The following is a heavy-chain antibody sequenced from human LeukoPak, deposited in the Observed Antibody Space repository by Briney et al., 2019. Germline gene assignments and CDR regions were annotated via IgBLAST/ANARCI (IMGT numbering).Heavy chain of an antibody. CDR1: GYTFTSYY. CDR2: INPSGGST. V-gene: IGHV1-46*01. J-gene: IGHJ4*02. CDR3: ARAPEGTMMDY. D-gene: IGHD3-22*01. Sequence: GASEKISCKASGYTFTSYYMHWVRQAPGQGLEWMGIINPSGGSTSYAQKFQGRVTMTRDMSTSTVYMELSSLRSEDTAVYYCARAPEGTMMDYWGQGTLVTVSS.